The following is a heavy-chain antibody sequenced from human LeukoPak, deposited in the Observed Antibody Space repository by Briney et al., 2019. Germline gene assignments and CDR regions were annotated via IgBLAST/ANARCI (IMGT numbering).Heavy chain of an antibody. V-gene: IGHV3-30-3*01. D-gene: IGHD3-16*01. CDR3: ARDLLRLGESCTDY. Sequence: GGSLRLSCAASGFTFSSYAMHWVRQAPGKGLEWVAVISYDGSNKYYADSVKGRFTISRDNSKNTLYLQMNSLRAEDTAVYYCARDLLRLGESCTDYWGQGTLVTVSS. J-gene: IGHJ4*02. CDR2: ISYDGSNK. CDR1: GFTFSSYA.